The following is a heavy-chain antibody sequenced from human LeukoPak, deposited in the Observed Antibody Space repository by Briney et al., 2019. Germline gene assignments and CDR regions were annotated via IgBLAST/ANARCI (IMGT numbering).Heavy chain of an antibody. D-gene: IGHD3-22*01. J-gene: IGHJ4*02. CDR3: ARDREYYYDSSGYREIDY. CDR1: GFTFSDYY. Sequence: GGSLRLSCAASGFTFSDYYMSWIRQAPGKGLEWVSYISSSSSYTNYAESVKGRFTISRDNAKNSLYLQMNSLRAEDTAVYYCARDREYYYDSSGYREIDYWGQGTLVTVSS. V-gene: IGHV3-11*06. CDR2: ISSSSSYT.